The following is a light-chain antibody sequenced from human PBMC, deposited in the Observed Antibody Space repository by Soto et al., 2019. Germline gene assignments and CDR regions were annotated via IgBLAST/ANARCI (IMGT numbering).Light chain of an antibody. J-gene: IGKJ1*01. CDR2: DAS. Sequence: EKVMTQSPATLSVSPGERATLSCRASQSVSSYLAWYQQKPGQAPRLLIYDASTRATGVPARFSGSGSGTEFTLSISSLQSADLAVYYCQQYDDWPDTFGQGTKVEIK. V-gene: IGKV3-15*01. CDR1: QSVSSY. CDR3: QQYDDWPDT.